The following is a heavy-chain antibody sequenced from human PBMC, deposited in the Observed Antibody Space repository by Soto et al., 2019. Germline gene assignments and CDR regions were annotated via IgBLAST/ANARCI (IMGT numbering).Heavy chain of an antibody. J-gene: IGHJ5*02. D-gene: IGHD3-3*01. V-gene: IGHV4-59*02. Sequence: SESLSLRCAAYGASVSSYYSSSIRECRGRSLEWTGYIYYSGSTNYHPSLKSRVTISVDTPKHQFSLKLSSVTAADTAVYYCPRVKRGPDFWSGYNWFDPWGQGTHVTASS. CDR1: GASVSSYY. CDR3: PRVKRGPDFWSGYNWFDP. CDR2: IYYSGST.